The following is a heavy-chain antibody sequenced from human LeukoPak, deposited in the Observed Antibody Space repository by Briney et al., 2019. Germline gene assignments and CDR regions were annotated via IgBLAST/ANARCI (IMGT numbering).Heavy chain of an antibody. J-gene: IGHJ5*02. V-gene: IGHV4-61*02. CDR1: GGSISSGSYY. D-gene: IGHD5-12*01. CDR3: ARGYIVATISLWFDP. Sequence: PSQTLSLTCTVSGGSISSGSYYWSWIRQPPGKGLEWIGRIYTSGSTNYNPSLKSRVTISVDTSKNQFSLKLSSVTAADTAVYYCARGYIVATISLWFDPWGQGTLVTVPS. CDR2: IYTSGST.